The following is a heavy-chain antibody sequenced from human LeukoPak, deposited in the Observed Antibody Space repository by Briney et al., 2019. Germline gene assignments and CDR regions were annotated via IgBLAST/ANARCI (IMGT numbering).Heavy chain of an antibody. CDR2: INHSGST. Sequence: SETLSLTCAVYGGSFTNYYWSWIRQPPGKGLEWIGEINHSGSTKYNPSLKSRVTISIDASKNQLSLKLSSVTAADTAVYSCVRHVARAFDIWGQGTKVTVSS. CDR3: VRHVARAFDI. CDR1: GGSFTNYY. J-gene: IGHJ3*02. V-gene: IGHV4-34*01.